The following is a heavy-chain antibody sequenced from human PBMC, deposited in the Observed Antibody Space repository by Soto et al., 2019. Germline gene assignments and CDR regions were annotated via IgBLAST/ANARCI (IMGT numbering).Heavy chain of an antibody. Sequence: ASETLSLTCAVYGGSFSGYYWTWIRQPPGTGLEWIGEINHSGSTNYNPSLKSRVTISVDTSKNQFSLKLTSVTAADTAAYYCARDWGSGFGYFDLWGRGTLVTVSS. CDR2: INHSGST. J-gene: IGHJ2*01. V-gene: IGHV4-34*01. CDR3: ARDWGSGFGYFDL. D-gene: IGHD6-19*01. CDR1: GGSFSGYY.